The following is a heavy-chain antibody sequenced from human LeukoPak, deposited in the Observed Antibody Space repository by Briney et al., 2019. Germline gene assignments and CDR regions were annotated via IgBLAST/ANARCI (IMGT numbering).Heavy chain of an antibody. CDR2: IYYSGTT. V-gene: IGHV4-39*01. CDR1: SGSISISNYH. CDR3: ARLSVGATTVDC. J-gene: IGHJ4*02. D-gene: IGHD1-26*01. Sequence: SETLSLTCTVSSGSISISNYHWGWIRQPPGKGREWIGSIYYSGTTYYTPSLKSRVTISVDTSKNQFSLKLSSVTAADTAVYYCARLSVGATTVDCWGQGTLVTVSS.